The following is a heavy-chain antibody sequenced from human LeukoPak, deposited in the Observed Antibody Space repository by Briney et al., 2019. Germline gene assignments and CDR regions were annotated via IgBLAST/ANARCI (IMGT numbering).Heavy chain of an antibody. CDR2: ISGNGDNT. CDR3: SSNRESRVSPVWDY. CDR1: KFPFNTYS. Sequence: GGCLRLSCTGSKFPFNTYSMTWVRQAPWKGLEWVVTISGNGDNTYYADSLKGRFTVSRDNSKKTFFLHMRGLRIDDTAMYYCSSNRESRVSPVWDYWGQGTLVTVSS. V-gene: IGHV3-23*01. J-gene: IGHJ4*02. D-gene: IGHD1-14*01.